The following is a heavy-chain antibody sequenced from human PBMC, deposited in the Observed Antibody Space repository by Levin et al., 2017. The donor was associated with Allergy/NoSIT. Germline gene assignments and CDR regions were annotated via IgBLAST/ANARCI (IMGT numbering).Heavy chain of an antibody. CDR2: ISSSSSYI. CDR1: GFTFSSYS. D-gene: IGHD6-13*01. CDR3: ARDEQQLADY. Sequence: LSLTCAASGFTFSSYSMNWVRQAPGKGLEWVSSISSSSSYIYYADSVKGRFTISRDNAKNSLYLQMNSLRAEDTAVYYCARDEQQLADYWGQGTLVTVSS. J-gene: IGHJ4*02. V-gene: IGHV3-21*01.